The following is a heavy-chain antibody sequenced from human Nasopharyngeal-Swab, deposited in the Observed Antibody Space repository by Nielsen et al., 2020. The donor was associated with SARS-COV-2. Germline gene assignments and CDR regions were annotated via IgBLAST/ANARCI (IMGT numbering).Heavy chain of an antibody. J-gene: IGHJ5*01. CDR2: MNPKSGEV. CDR1: GYRFTRYD. CDR3: ARGAFGLDHSWFDP. Sequence: ASVKVSCKASGYRFTRYDINWVRQATGQGLEWMGWMNPKSGEVGYEQKFQGRVTMTRNTATATAYMELSGLRHEDTAVYYCARGAFGLDHSWFDPWGQGTLVTVSS. V-gene: IGHV1-8*02. D-gene: IGHD3/OR15-3a*01.